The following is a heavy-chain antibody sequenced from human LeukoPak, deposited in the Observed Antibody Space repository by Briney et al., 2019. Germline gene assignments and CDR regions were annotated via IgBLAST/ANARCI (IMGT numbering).Heavy chain of an antibody. CDR2: ISSDGSNI. V-gene: IGHV3-74*01. CDR3: ARGSITIFGVVTRGWFDP. CDR1: GFTFSSYR. D-gene: IGHD3-3*01. Sequence: GGSLRLSCAASGFTFSSYRFHWVRQGPGKGLVWVSRISSDGSNIRYADSVKGRFTISRDNAKNPLYLQMNSLRAEDTAVYYCARGSITIFGVVTRGWFDPWGQGTLVTVSS. J-gene: IGHJ5*02.